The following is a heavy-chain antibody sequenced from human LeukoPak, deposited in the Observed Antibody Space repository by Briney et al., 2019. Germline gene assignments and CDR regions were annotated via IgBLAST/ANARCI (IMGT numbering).Heavy chain of an antibody. CDR1: GFTVSSNY. CDR3: ARDLVSGSVNY. V-gene: IGHV3-53*01. J-gene: IGHJ4*02. D-gene: IGHD3-10*01. CDR2: IYSGGST. Sequence: GGSLRLSCAASGFTVSSNYISWVRQAPGKGLEWVSVIYSGGSTYYADSVKGRFTISRDNSKNTLYLQMNSLRAEDTAVYYCARDLVSGSVNYWGRGTLVTVSS.